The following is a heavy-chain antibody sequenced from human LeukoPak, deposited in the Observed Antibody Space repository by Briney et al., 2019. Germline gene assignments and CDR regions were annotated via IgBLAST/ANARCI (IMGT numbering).Heavy chain of an antibody. CDR3: ARHSSMSETYYYKMDV. CDR2: FIPRFGTA. Sequence: ASVKVYCKASGGSFSSYAISWVRQAPGQGLEWMGAFIPRFGTAIYAQQFQGRVTITRDESTSTACMELSSLRFEDTAVYYCARHSSMSETYYYKMDVWGKGTTVTVSS. CDR1: GGSFSSYA. J-gene: IGHJ6*03. V-gene: IGHV1-69*05.